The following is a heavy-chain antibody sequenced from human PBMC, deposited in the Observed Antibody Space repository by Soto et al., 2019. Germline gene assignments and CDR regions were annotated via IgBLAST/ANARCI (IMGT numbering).Heavy chain of an antibody. J-gene: IGHJ6*02. CDR1: GYSFTNYW. D-gene: IGHD2-15*01. Sequence: ASLKISCKGSGYSFTNYWNGWVRQMPGKGLEWMGVIYPGYSDTRYRPSFQGKVSISVDKSTSTAYLQWSSLKASDSAMYYCARGGSCSAGSCYYYGMDVWGQGTTLTPSS. V-gene: IGHV5-51*01. CDR3: ARGGSCSAGSCYYYGMDV. CDR2: IYPGYSDT.